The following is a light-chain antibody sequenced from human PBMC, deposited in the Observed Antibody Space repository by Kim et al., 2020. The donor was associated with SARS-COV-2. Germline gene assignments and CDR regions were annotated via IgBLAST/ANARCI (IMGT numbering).Light chain of an antibody. J-gene: IGLJ1*01. CDR3: TSYAGSNNLDV. V-gene: IGLV2-8*01. Sequence: SATISCTGTSSDIGAYKYVSWYQQHPGKAPKLMIYEVNRRPSGVPDRFSGSKSGNTASLTVSGLQAEDEADYYCTSYAGSNNLDVFGTGTKVTVL. CDR1: SSDIGAYKY. CDR2: EVN.